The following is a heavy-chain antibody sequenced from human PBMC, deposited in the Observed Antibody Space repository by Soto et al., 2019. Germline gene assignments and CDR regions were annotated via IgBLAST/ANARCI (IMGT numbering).Heavy chain of an antibody. D-gene: IGHD3-3*01. CDR3: ARVSWYDFWSGVAGTFDY. CDR1: GFTVSSNY. V-gene: IGHV3-53*04. CDR2: IYSGGST. Sequence: GGSLRLSCAASGFTVSSNYMSWVRQAPGKGLEWVSVIYSGGSTYYADSVKGRFTISRHNSKNTLYLQMNSLRAEDTAVYYCARVSWYDFWSGVAGTFDYWGQGTLVTVSS. J-gene: IGHJ4*02.